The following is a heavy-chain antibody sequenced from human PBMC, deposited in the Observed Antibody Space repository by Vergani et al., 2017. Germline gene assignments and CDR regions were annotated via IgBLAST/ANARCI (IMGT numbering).Heavy chain of an antibody. CDR1: GYTFTSYA. CDR3: ARDSLGHELRYFDWFSIDY. D-gene: IGHD3-9*01. J-gene: IGHJ4*02. Sequence: QVQLVQSGAEVKKPGASVKVSCKASGYTFTSYAMHWVRQAPGQRLEWMGWINAGNGNTKYSQKFQGRVTITRDTSASTAYMELSSLRSEDTAVYYCARDSLGHELRYFDWFSIDYWGQGTLVTVSS. CDR2: INAGNGNT. V-gene: IGHV1-3*01.